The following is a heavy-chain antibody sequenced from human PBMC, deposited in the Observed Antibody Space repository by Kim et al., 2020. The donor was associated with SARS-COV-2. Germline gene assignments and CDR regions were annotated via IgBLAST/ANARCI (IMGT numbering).Heavy chain of an antibody. V-gene: IGHV1-2*06. CDR3: ARDLPPEVTIFGVVIREYYFDY. Sequence: ASVKVSCKASGYTFTGYYMHWVRQAPGQGLEWMGRINHNSGGTNYAQKFQGRVTMTRDTSISTAYMELSRLRSDDTAVYYCARDLPPEVTIFGVVIREYYFDYWGQGTLVTVSS. D-gene: IGHD3-3*01. CDR1: GYTFTGYY. CDR2: INHNSGGT. J-gene: IGHJ4*02.